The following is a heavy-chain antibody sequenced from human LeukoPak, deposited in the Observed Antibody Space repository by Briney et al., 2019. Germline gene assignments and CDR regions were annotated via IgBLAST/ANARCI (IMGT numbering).Heavy chain of an antibody. V-gene: IGHV3-33*01. J-gene: IGHJ5*02. D-gene: IGHD3-22*01. Sequence: GRSLRLSCAASGFTFSNSGMHWVRQAPGKGLEWVAVIWYDGSNKYYADSVKGRFTISRDNSKNTLYLQMNSLRAEDTAVYYCARDYYYDSSGLYAPWGQGTLVTVSS. CDR3: ARDYYYDSSGLYAP. CDR2: IWYDGSNK. CDR1: GFTFSNSG.